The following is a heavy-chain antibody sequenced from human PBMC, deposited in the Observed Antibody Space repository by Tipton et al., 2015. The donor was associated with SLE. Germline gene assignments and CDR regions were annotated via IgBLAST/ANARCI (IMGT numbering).Heavy chain of an antibody. CDR1: GYSISSGYY. J-gene: IGHJ5*02. Sequence: TLSLTCTVSGYSISSGYYWSWIRPPAGKGLEWFGTIYYSGSTYNNPSHKRRVTILVNTSKNQFSLKMSSLTAAGTAVYYCARHGTTGYCSGGSCSPGAWFDPWGQGTLVTVSS. D-gene: IGHD2-15*01. CDR2: IYYSGST. V-gene: IGHV4-38-2*02. CDR3: ARHGTTGYCSGGSCSPGAWFDP.